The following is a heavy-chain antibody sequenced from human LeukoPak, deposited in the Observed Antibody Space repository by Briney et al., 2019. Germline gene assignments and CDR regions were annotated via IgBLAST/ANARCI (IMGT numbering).Heavy chain of an antibody. CDR3: AKDSRFGELTYYFDY. Sequence: PGGSLRLSCAASGFTFSSYGMHWVRQAPGKGLEWVAVISYDGSNKYYADSVKGRFTISRDNSKNTLYLQMNSLRAEDTAVYYCAKDSRFGELTYYFDYWGQGTLVTVSS. V-gene: IGHV3-30*18. CDR2: ISYDGSNK. CDR1: GFTFSSYG. D-gene: IGHD3-10*01. J-gene: IGHJ4*02.